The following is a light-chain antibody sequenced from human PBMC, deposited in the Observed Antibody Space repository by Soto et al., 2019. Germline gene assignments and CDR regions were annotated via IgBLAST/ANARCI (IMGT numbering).Light chain of an antibody. CDR2: DAS. Sequence: EIVLTQSPATLSLSPGDRVTLSCRASQTVGRYLSWYQHSPGQGPRLLGYDASNRATGIPARFSGSGSETDFTLTISSLEPEDFAVYYCQQRLNWPITFGQGTRLEIK. CDR1: QTVGRY. J-gene: IGKJ5*01. CDR3: QQRLNWPIT. V-gene: IGKV3-11*01.